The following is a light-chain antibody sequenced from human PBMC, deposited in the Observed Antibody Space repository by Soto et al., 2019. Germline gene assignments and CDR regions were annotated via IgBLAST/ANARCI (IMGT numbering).Light chain of an antibody. CDR2: DVT. CDR3: TSYTSSSTYV. CDR1: SSDVGGYNF. Sequence: VLTQPASVSGSPGQSITISCTGTSSDVGGYNFVSWYQQYPGKAPQLVIYDVTNRPSGVSDRFSGFKSANTASLTISGLQAEDEADYYCTSYTSSSTYVFGTGTKVTVL. J-gene: IGLJ1*01. V-gene: IGLV2-14*01.